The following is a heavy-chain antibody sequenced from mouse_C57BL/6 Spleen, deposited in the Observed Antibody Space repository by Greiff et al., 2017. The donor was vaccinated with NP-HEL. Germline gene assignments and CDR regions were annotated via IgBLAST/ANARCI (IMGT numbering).Heavy chain of an antibody. V-gene: IGHV6-3*01. J-gene: IGHJ2*01. CDR2: IRLKSDNYAT. Sequence: EVQLVESGGGLVQPGGSMKLSCVASGFTFSNYWMNWVRQSPEKGLEWVAQIRLKSDNYATHYAESVKGRFTISRDDSKSSVYLQMNNLRAEDTGIYYCTDKDSNRSFDYWGQGTTLTVSS. D-gene: IGHD2-5*01. CDR1: GFTFSNYW. CDR3: TDKDSNRSFDY.